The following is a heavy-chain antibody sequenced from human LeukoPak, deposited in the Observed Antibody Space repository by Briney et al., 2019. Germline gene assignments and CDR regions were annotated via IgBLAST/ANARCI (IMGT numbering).Heavy chain of an antibody. V-gene: IGHV4-31*03. CDR3: ARVGSSSWYRGWFDP. J-gene: IGHJ5*02. CDR1: GGSISSGGYY. CDR2: IYYSGST. D-gene: IGHD6-13*01. Sequence: PSQTLYLTCTFSGGSISSGGYYWSWIRQHPGKGLEWIGYIYYSGSTYYNPSLKSRVTISVDTSKNQFSLKLSSVTAADTAVYYCARVGSSSWYRGWFDPWGQGTLVTVSS.